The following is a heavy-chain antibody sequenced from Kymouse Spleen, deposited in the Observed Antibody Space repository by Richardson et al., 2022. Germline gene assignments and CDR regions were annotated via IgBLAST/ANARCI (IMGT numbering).Heavy chain of an antibody. D-gene: IGHD6-13*01. J-gene: IGHJ6*02. CDR3: AREQQLVKPYYYGMDV. CDR1: GGSISSGGYY. CDR2: IYYSGST. Sequence: QVQLQESGPGLVKPSQTLSLTCTVSGGSISSGGYYWSWIRQHPGKGLEWIGYIYYSGSTYYNPSLKSRVTISVDTSKNQFSLKLSSVTAADTAVYYCAREQQLVKPYYYGMDVWGQGTTVTVSS. V-gene: IGHV4-31*03.